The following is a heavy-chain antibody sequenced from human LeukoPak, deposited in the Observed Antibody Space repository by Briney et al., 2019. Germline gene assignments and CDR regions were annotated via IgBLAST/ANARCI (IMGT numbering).Heavy chain of an antibody. J-gene: IGHJ4*02. CDR1: GLIVSNSY. CDR2: VYSGGHT. D-gene: IGHD2-2*01. V-gene: IGHV3-53*01. CDR3: ARGIRDCSRTTCYQPFDY. Sequence: GGSLRLSCAASGLIVSNSYMSWVRQAPGKGLEWVSIVYSGGHTYYADSVKGRFTISRDKSKNTLYLQMSSLRAEDTAVYYCARGIRDCSRTTCYQPFDYWGQGALVTVSS.